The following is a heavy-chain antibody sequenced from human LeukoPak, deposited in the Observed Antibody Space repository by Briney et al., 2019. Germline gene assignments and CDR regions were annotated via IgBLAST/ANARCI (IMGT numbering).Heavy chain of an antibody. Sequence: SQTLSLTCTVSGGSISSGSYYWSWIRQPAGKGLEWIGRIYTSGSTNYNPSLKSRVTISVDTSKNQFSLKLSSVTAADTAVYYCARSLYRWPDDAFDIWGQGTMVTVSS. D-gene: IGHD2-8*01. V-gene: IGHV4-61*02. J-gene: IGHJ3*02. CDR1: GGSISSGSYY. CDR2: IYTSGST. CDR3: ARSLYRWPDDAFDI.